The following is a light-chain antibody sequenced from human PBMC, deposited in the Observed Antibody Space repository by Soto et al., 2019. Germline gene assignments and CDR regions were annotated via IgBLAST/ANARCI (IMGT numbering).Light chain of an antibody. Sequence: QSVLTQPPSASGTPGQRVSISCSGSSSNIGGNAVSWFHHLSGTAPKVLIYADDQRPSGVPDRFSGSKSGTSASLAISRLQSEDEGAYYCAAWDDSLSGHVVFGGGTKLTVL. V-gene: IGLV1-44*01. CDR1: SSNIGGNA. J-gene: IGLJ2*01. CDR2: ADD. CDR3: AAWDDSLSGHVV.